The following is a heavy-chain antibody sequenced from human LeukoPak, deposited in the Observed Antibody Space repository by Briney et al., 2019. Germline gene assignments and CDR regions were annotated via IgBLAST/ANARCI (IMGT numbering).Heavy chain of an antibody. CDR3: ASLMGYSSSPV. Sequence: PGGSLRLSCAASGFTFSNYAISWVRQAPGKGLEWVSSISSSSSYIYYADSVKGRFTISRDNAKNSLYLQMNSLRAEDTAVYYCASLMGYSSSPVWGQGTMVTVSS. D-gene: IGHD6-13*01. J-gene: IGHJ3*01. CDR2: ISSSSSYI. V-gene: IGHV3-21*01. CDR1: GFTFSNYA.